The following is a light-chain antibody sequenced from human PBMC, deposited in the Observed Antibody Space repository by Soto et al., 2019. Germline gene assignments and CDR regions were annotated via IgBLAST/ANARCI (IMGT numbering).Light chain of an antibody. V-gene: IGLV2-18*02. CDR2: EVS. CDR3: SSYTSSSTYV. CDR1: SSDVGSDNR. J-gene: IGLJ1*01. Sequence: QFVLTHPPSVSGPPGQSVAVSCTGTSSDVGSDNRVSWYQQPPGTAPKLIISEVSNRPSGVPDRFSGSKSGNTASLTISGLQAEDEADYYCSSYTSSSTYVFGTGTKVTVL.